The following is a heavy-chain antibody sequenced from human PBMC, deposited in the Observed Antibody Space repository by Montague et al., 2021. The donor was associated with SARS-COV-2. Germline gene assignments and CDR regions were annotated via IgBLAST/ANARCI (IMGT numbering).Heavy chain of an antibody. CDR2: TYYRSKWDS. CDR3: ASSGITLTGLDAFDI. J-gene: IGHJ3*02. D-gene: IGHD3-9*01. Sequence: CAISGDCVSSKSFAWNWIRQSPSRGLEWLGRTYYRSKWDSDYAESVKRXLVITPDTSKNQVSLQLNSVIPEDTAAYFCASSGITLTGLDAFDIWGQGTMVTVSS. V-gene: IGHV6-1*01. CDR1: GDCVSSKSFA.